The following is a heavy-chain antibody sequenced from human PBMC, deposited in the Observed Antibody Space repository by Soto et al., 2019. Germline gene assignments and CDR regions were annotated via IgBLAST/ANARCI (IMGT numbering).Heavy chain of an antibody. D-gene: IGHD3-3*01. CDR2: IYYSGST. CDR1: GGSISSGGYY. V-gene: IGHV4-31*03. CDR3: ARDRRITIFGVVTETYFDY. J-gene: IGHJ4*02. Sequence: QVQLQESGPGLVKPSQTLSLTCTVSGGSISSGGYYWSWIRQHPGKGLEWIGYIYYSGSTYYNPSLKSRVTISVDTSKNQFSLKLSSVTAADTAVYYCARDRRITIFGVVTETYFDYWGQGTLVTVSS.